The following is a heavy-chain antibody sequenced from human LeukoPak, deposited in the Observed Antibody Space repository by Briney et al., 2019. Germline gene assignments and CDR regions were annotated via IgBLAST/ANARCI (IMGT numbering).Heavy chain of an antibody. D-gene: IGHD1-26*01. Sequence: GGSLRLSCAASGFTFSSYSMNWVRQAPGKGLEWVSSISSSSSYIYYADSVKGRFTISRDNAKNSLYLQMNSLRAGDTAVYYCAREYQWELLQHFDYWGQGTLVTVSS. J-gene: IGHJ4*02. V-gene: IGHV3-21*01. CDR1: GFTFSSYS. CDR3: AREYQWELLQHFDY. CDR2: ISSSSSYI.